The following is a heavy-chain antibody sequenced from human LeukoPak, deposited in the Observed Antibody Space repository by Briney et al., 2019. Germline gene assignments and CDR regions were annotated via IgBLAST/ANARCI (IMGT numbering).Heavy chain of an antibody. CDR1: GFTFSSYA. Sequence: GGSLRLSCAASGFTFSSYAMSWVRQAPGKGLEWVSAISGSGGSTYYADSVKGRFTISRDNSKNTLYLQMNSLRADDTAVYYCASRYCSSTNCLAFDYWGQGTLVTVSS. D-gene: IGHD2-2*01. CDR2: ISGSGGST. V-gene: IGHV3-23*01. J-gene: IGHJ4*02. CDR3: ASRYCSSTNCLAFDY.